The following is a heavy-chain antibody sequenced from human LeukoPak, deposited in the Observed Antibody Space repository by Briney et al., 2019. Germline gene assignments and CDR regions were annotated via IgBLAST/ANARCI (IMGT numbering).Heavy chain of an antibody. Sequence: GGSLRLSCAASGFSFSTYWMSWVRQAPGKGLQWVANIKQDGSEKNYVDSVKGRFTISRDNAKNSLYLQMNSLRAEDTAVYYCARARLTLAREVIIKADYWGQGILVTVSS. D-gene: IGHD3-10*01. J-gene: IGHJ4*02. CDR2: IKQDGSEK. CDR3: ARARLTLAREVIIKADY. CDR1: GFSFSTYW. V-gene: IGHV3-7*03.